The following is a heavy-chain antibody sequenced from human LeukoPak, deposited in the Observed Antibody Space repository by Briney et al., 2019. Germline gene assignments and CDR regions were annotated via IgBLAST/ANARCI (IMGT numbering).Heavy chain of an antibody. CDR3: ARGQGATVPQVGKNWFDP. CDR2: VNESGGT. D-gene: IGHD1-26*01. J-gene: IGHJ5*02. V-gene: IGHV4-34*01. CDR1: IDSFSNYH. Sequence: PSETLSLTCAVYIDSFSNYHWNWIRQTPAKGLEWIGEVNESGGTNISPSLRSRVILSVDASKNQFSLKLISVTVADTAVYYCARGQGATVPQVGKNWFDPWGQGTRVTVSS.